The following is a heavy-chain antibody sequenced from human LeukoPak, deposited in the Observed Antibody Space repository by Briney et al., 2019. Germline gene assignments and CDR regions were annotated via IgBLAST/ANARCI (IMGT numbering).Heavy chain of an antibody. CDR2: IKQDGSEK. J-gene: IGHJ6*02. V-gene: IGHV3-7*03. CDR1: GFTFSSYW. D-gene: IGHD3-3*01. Sequence: QPGGSLRLSCAASGFTFSSYWMSWVRQAPGKGLEWVANIKQDGSEKYYVDSVKGRFTISRDNAKNSLYLQMNSLRAEDTAVYYCARDRHLYYDFWSEADYYYYGMDVWGQGTTVTVSS. CDR3: ARDRHLYYDFWSEADYYYYGMDV.